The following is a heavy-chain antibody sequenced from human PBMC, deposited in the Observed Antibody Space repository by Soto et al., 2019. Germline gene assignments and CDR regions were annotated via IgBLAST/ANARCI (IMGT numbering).Heavy chain of an antibody. V-gene: IGHV3-49*03. CDR1: GFTFGDYA. Sequence: GGSLRLSCTASGFTFGDYAMSWFRQAPGKGLEWVGFIRSKAYGGTTEYAASVKGRFTISRDDSKSIAYLQMNSLKTEDTAVYYCTRYCISTSCHHAWFDPWGQGTLVTVSS. CDR3: TRYCISTSCHHAWFDP. CDR2: IRSKAYGGTT. J-gene: IGHJ5*02. D-gene: IGHD2-2*01.